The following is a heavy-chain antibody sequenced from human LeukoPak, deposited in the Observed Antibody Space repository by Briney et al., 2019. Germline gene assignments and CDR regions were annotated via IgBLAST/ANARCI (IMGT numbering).Heavy chain of an antibody. V-gene: IGHV3-23*01. Sequence: GGSLRLSCSASGFTFSSYGMSWVRQAPGKGLEWVSGLSGSGGTTYYVDSVKGRFTISRDNSKSTLYLQMNSLRAEDTAVYYCAKDRVGAMLYFDYWGQGTLVTVSS. CDR3: AKDRVGAMLYFDY. D-gene: IGHD1-26*01. CDR1: GFTFSSYG. CDR2: LSGSGGTT. J-gene: IGHJ4*02.